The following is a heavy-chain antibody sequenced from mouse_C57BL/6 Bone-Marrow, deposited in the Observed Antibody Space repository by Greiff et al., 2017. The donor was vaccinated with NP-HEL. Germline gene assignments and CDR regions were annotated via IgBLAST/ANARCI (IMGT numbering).Heavy chain of an antibody. V-gene: IGHV1-81*01. CDR1: GYTFTSYG. J-gene: IGHJ1*03. CDR2: IYPRSGNT. D-gene: IGHD1-1*01. Sequence: VQLQQSGAELARPGASVKLSCKASGYTFTSYGISWVKQRTGQGLEWIGEIYPRSGNTYYNEKFKGKATLTADKSSSTASMEVRSLTSEDSAVYFCDYYGSSDWYFDVWGTGTTVTVSS. CDR3: DYYGSSDWYFDV.